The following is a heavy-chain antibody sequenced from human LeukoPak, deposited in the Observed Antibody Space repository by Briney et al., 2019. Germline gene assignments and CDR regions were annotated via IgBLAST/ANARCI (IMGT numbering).Heavy chain of an antibody. CDR1: GFTFSSYA. J-gene: IGHJ6*03. Sequence: GGSLRLSCAASGFTFSSYAMHWVRQAPGKGLEWVAVISYDGSNKYYADSVKGRFTISRDNSKNTLYLQMNSLRAEDTAVYYCARDGGPMTTIMGVPLGVQYYYYMDVWGKGTTVTVSS. D-gene: IGHD5-24*01. CDR2: ISYDGSNK. CDR3: ARDGGPMTTIMGVPLGVQYYYYMDV. V-gene: IGHV3-30-3*01.